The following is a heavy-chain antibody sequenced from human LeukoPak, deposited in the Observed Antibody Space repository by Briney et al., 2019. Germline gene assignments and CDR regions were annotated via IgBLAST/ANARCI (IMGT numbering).Heavy chain of an antibody. D-gene: IGHD2-15*01. CDR3: AKDHVLGYCSGGSCHNWFDP. CDR1: GFTFSSYA. CDR2: ISGSGGST. Sequence: GGSPRLSCAASGFTFSSYAMSWVRQAPGKGLEWVSAISGSGGSTYYADSVKGRFTISRDNSKNTLYLQMNSLRAEDTAVYYCAKDHVLGYCSGGSCHNWFDPWGQGTLVTVSS. J-gene: IGHJ5*02. V-gene: IGHV3-23*01.